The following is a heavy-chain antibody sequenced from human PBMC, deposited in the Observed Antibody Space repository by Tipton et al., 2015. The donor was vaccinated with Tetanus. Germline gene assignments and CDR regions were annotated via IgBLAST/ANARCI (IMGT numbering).Heavy chain of an antibody. CDR3: ARIRYSSGWYGDWYFDF. V-gene: IGHV4-59*01. D-gene: IGHD6-19*01. CDR2: IQNSGST. Sequence: TLSLTCTVSGGSISGYYWSWIRQPPGKGLEWIGHIQNSGSTNYNPSFKSRVTISVDTSKNQFSLKLSSVAAADTAVYYCARIRYSSGWYGDWYFDFWGRGTLVTVSS. CDR1: GGSISGYY. J-gene: IGHJ2*01.